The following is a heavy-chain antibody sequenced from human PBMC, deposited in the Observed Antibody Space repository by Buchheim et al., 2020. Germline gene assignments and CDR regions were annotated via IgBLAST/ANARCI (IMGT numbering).Heavy chain of an antibody. Sequence: QVQLVESGGGLVKPGGSLRPSCAVSGFTFSDYYMSWIRQDPGKGLEWVSYISSSSSYTNYADSVKGRFTIYRDNAKNSLYLQMNSLRAEDTAVYYCARIDSSGWNYFDYWGQGTL. CDR1: GFTFSDYY. CDR3: ARIDSSGWNYFDY. J-gene: IGHJ4*02. D-gene: IGHD6-19*01. V-gene: IGHV3-11*06. CDR2: ISSSSSYT.